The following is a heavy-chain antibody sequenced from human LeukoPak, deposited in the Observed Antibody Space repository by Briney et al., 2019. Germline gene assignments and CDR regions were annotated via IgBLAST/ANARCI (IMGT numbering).Heavy chain of an antibody. CDR3: ARITSTVTTSDY. J-gene: IGHJ4*02. D-gene: IGHD4-17*01. CDR2: IYHSGST. V-gene: IGHV4-38-2*02. CDR1: VYSVSSGYY. Sequence: SETLSLTCTVSVYSVSSGYYWGWIRQPPGKGLEWIGSIYHSGSTYYNPSLKSRVTISVDTSKNQFSLKLSSVTAADTAVYYCARITSTVTTSDYWGQGTLVTVSS.